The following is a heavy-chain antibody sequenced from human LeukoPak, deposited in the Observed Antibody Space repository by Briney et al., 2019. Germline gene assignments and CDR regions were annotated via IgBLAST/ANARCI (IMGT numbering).Heavy chain of an antibody. CDR3: AKDGPLYYGSGSYYMWYYYYMDV. D-gene: IGHD3-10*01. Sequence: GGSLRLSCAASGFTFSSYGMSWVRQAPGKGLEWVSAISGSGGSTYYADSVKGRFTISRDNSKNTLYLQMNSLRAEDTAVYYCAKDGPLYYGSGSYYMWYYYYMDVWGKGTTVTISS. CDR1: GFTFSSYG. V-gene: IGHV3-23*01. J-gene: IGHJ6*03. CDR2: ISGSGGST.